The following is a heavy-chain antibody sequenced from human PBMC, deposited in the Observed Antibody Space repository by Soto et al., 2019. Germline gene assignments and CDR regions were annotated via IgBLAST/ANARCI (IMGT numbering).Heavy chain of an antibody. V-gene: IGHV1-18*01. Sequence: ASVKVSCKASGYTFTSYGISWVRQAPGQGLEWMGWTSAYNGNTNYAQKLQGRVTMTTDTSTSTAYMELRSLRSDDTAVYYCARDYDFWSGYYSDYWGQGTLVTVSS. CDR3: ARDYDFWSGYYSDY. CDR2: TSAYNGNT. J-gene: IGHJ4*02. CDR1: GYTFTSYG. D-gene: IGHD3-3*01.